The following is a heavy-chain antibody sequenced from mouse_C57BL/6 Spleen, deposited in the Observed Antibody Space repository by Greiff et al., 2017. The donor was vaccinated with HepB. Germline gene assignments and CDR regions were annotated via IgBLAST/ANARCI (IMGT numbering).Heavy chain of an antibody. Sequence: VQLQQSGPELVKPGASVKIPCKASGYTFTDYNMDWVKQSHGKSLEWIGDINPNNGGTIYNQKFKGKATLTVDKSSSTAYMELRSLTSEDTAVYYCARSSAQATWGYFDYWGQGTTLTVSS. CDR2: INPNNGGT. CDR3: ARSSAQATWGYFDY. D-gene: IGHD3-2*02. V-gene: IGHV1-18*01. J-gene: IGHJ2*01. CDR1: GYTFTDYN.